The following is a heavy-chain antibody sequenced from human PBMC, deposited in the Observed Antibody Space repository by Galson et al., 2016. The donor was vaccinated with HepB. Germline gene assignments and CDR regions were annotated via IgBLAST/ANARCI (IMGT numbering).Heavy chain of an antibody. Sequence: LSLTCTVSGGSISSRDYYWGWIRQPPGKGLEWIVSISYTGNTYANPSLKSRVTVSVDSSKDQFSLNLSSVTAADTAVYYCTRHPPVDIVSTDYFDYWGQGILVAVSS. J-gene: IGHJ4*02. CDR3: TRHPPVDIVSTDYFDY. D-gene: IGHD5/OR15-5a*01. V-gene: IGHV4-39*01. CDR1: GGSISSRDYY. CDR2: ISYTGNT.